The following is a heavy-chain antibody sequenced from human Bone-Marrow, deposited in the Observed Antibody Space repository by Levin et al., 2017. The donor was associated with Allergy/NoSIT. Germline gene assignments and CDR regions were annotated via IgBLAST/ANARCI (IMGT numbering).Heavy chain of an antibody. CDR1: GGSLNNYA. CDR3: ARGRDYYYYMDV. V-gene: IGHV1-69*13. J-gene: IGHJ6*03. CDR2: IIPSFGAT. Sequence: SVKVSCKASGGSLNNYAISWVRQAPGQGLEWMGGIIPSFGATNYAQTFQDRVTITADESTNRAYMELRGLRSEDTAVYYCARGRDYYYYMDVWGKGTTVTVSS.